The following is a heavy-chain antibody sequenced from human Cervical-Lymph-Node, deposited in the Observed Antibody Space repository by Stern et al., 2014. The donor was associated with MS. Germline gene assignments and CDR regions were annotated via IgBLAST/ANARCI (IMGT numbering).Heavy chain of an antibody. V-gene: IGHV4-4*02. Sequence: QVPLLESGPGLVKPSGTLSLTCAVSGGSVISGNWWGWVRPPPGKGLEWVGEIFHSETTTFNPSFKVRFPISMDKSHNQFSLKLTSVTAADTAVYYCARDKGYTSSLGYWFDPWGQGTLVTVSS. CDR3: ARDKGYTSSLGYWFDP. J-gene: IGHJ5*02. CDR1: GGSVISGNW. CDR2: IFHSETT. D-gene: IGHD6-19*01.